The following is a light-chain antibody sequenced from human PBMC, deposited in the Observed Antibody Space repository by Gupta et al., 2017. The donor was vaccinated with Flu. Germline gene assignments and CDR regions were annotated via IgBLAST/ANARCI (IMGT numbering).Light chain of an antibody. CDR1: SANIGRNT. Sequence: QSVLPQPPSASGTSGQRATISCSGSSANIGRNTVNWYQQLPGTAPKLLIYSNNQRPSGVPDRFSGSKSGTSASLAISGLQSEDEADYYCAAGDDSLNGYVFGTGTKVTVL. CDR3: AAGDDSLNGYV. CDR2: SNN. J-gene: IGLJ1*01. V-gene: IGLV1-44*01.